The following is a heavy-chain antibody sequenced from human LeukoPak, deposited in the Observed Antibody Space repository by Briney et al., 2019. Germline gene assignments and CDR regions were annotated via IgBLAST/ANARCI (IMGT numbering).Heavy chain of an antibody. Sequence: SETLSLTCAVYGGSFSGYYWSWICQPPGKGLEWIGEINHSGSTNYNPSLKSRVTISVDTSKNQFSLKLSSVTAADTAVYYCAGRPPRRGRAFDYWGQGTLVTVSS. CDR2: INHSGST. J-gene: IGHJ4*02. CDR3: AGRPPRRGRAFDY. CDR1: GGSFSGYY. D-gene: IGHD1-26*01. V-gene: IGHV4-34*01.